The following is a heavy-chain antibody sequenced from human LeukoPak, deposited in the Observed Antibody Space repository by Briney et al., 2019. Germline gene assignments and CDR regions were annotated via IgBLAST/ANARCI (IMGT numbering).Heavy chain of an antibody. J-gene: IGHJ4*02. CDR3: ARVSRSQTVDY. V-gene: IGHV4-59*01. CDR2: IYYSGST. Sequence: SETLSLTCTVSGGSISSYYWSWIRQPPGKGPEWIGYIYYSGSTNYNPSLKSRVTKSVDTSKNQFSLKLSSATAADTAVYYCARVSRSQTVDYWGQGTLVTVSS. CDR1: GGSISSYY.